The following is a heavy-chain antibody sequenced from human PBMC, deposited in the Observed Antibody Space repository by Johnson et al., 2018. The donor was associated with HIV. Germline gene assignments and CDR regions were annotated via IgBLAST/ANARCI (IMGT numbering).Heavy chain of an antibody. CDR3: AREGPSERAGFDI. Sequence: QVQLVESGGGVVQPGRSLRLSCAASGFTVSSNYMSWVRQAPGQGLEWVSYISSSGNTIYYADSVKGRFTISRDNAKNSLYLQMNSLRADDTAVYYCAREGPSERAGFDIWGQGTMVTVSS. D-gene: IGHD6-6*01. CDR1: GFTVSSNY. CDR2: ISSSGNTI. J-gene: IGHJ3*02. V-gene: IGHV3-11*04.